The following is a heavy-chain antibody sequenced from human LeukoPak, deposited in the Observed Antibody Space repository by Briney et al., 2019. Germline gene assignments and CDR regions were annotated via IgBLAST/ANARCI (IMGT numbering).Heavy chain of an antibody. J-gene: IGHJ4*02. V-gene: IGHV4-59*01. D-gene: IGHD3-10*01. CDR3: ARAGYYGSGSYYKNGYYFDY. CDR1: GGSISSYY. CDR2: IYYSGST. Sequence: SETLSLTCTVSGGSISSYYWSWIRQPPGKGLEWIGYIYYSGSTNYNPSLKSRVTISVDTSKNQFSLKLSSVAAADTAVYYCARAGYYGSGSYYKNGYYFDYWGQGTLVTVSS.